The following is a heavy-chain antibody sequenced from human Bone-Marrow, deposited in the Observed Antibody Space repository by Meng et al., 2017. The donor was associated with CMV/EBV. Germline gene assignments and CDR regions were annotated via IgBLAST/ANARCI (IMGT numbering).Heavy chain of an antibody. V-gene: IGHV3-11*04. J-gene: IGHJ6*02. CDR1: GFTFSDYY. Sequence: GESLKISCAASGFTFSDYYMSWIRQAPGKGLEWVSYISGSGSTIYYADSVKGRFTLSRDNAKNSLYLQLSSLRAEDTAVYYCATFRCSGNRCFSSYFYYGMDAWGQGTTVTVSS. D-gene: IGHD2/OR15-2a*01. CDR3: ATFRCSGNRCFSSYFYYGMDA. CDR2: ISGSGSTI.